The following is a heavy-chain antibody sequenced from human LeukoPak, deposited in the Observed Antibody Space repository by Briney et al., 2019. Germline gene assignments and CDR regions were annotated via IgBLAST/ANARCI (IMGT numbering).Heavy chain of an antibody. Sequence: ASVKVSCKASGYTFTGYYMHWVRQAPGQGLEWMGWINPNSGGTNYAQKFQGRVTMTRDTSISTAYMELSRLRSDDTAVYYCARRPRLGSWPPYYYYMDVWGKGTTVTISS. CDR1: GYTFTGYY. J-gene: IGHJ6*03. CDR3: ARRPRLGSWPPYYYYMDV. V-gene: IGHV1-2*02. D-gene: IGHD6-13*01. CDR2: INPNSGGT.